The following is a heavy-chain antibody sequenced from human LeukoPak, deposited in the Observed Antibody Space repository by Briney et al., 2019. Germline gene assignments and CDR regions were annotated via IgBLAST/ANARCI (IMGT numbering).Heavy chain of an antibody. Sequence: GGSLRLSCAASGFTFSSYSMNWVRQAPGKGLEWVSYISSSSSTIYYADSVKGRFTISRDNAKNSLYLQMNSLRAEDTAVYYCARVGIQLWKAVDYWGQGTLVTVSS. D-gene: IGHD5-18*01. V-gene: IGHV3-48*04. CDR1: GFTFSSYS. CDR2: ISSSSSTI. CDR3: ARVGIQLWKAVDY. J-gene: IGHJ4*02.